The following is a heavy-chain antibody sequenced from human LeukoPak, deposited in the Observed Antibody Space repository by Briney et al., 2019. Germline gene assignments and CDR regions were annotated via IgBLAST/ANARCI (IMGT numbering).Heavy chain of an antibody. J-gene: IGHJ6*02. D-gene: IGHD2-2*01. V-gene: IGHV4-59*08. CDR1: GGSISSYY. CDR2: IYYSGST. Sequence: SETLSLTCTVSGGSISSYYWSWIRQPPGKGLEWVGYIYYSGSTNYNPSLKSRVTIPVDTSKNQFSLKLSSVTAADTAVYYCARRQTVPAATYYYYYGMDVWGQGITVTVSS. CDR3: ARRQTVPAATYYYYYGMDV.